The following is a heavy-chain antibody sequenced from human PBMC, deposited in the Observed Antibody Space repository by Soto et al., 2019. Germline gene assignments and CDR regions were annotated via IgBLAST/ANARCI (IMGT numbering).Heavy chain of an antibody. Sequence: PSETLSLTCTVSGGSISRSSYYWGWIRQPPGKGLEWIGSIYYSGSTFYNPTLKSRVTISVDTAKNQFSLKLGSVSAADTAVYYCARDYGDISYFDYWGQGTLVTDS. J-gene: IGHJ4*02. CDR3: ARDYGDISYFDY. CDR1: GGSISRSSYY. D-gene: IGHD4-17*01. CDR2: IYYSGST. V-gene: IGHV4-39*02.